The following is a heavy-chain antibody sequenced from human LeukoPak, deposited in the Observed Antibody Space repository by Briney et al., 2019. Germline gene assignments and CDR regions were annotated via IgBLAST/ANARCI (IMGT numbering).Heavy chain of an antibody. J-gene: IGHJ3*02. CDR1: GFTFSSYG. D-gene: IGHD3-22*01. CDR2: IRYDGSNK. Sequence: GGSPRLSCAASGFTFSSYGMHWVRQAPGKGLEWMTFIRYDGSNKYYADSVKGRFTTSRDNSKNTLYLQMNSLRAEDTAMYYCAKDFYDTSGHLYAFDIWGQGTMVTVSS. V-gene: IGHV3-30*02. CDR3: AKDFYDTSGHLYAFDI.